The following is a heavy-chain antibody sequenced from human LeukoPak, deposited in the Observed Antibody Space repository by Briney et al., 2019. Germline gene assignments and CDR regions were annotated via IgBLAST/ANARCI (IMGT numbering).Heavy chain of an antibody. J-gene: IGHJ6*02. CDR3: ARSSAARYYYGMDV. Sequence: AGGSLRLSCAASGFTVRRNYMSWVRQAPGKGLEWVSVIYSGGSTYYADSVKGRFTISRHNSKNTLYLQMNSLRAEDTAVYYCARSSAARYYYGMDVWGQGTTVTVSS. V-gene: IGHV3-53*04. CDR1: GFTVRRNY. D-gene: IGHD6-6*01. CDR2: IYSGGST.